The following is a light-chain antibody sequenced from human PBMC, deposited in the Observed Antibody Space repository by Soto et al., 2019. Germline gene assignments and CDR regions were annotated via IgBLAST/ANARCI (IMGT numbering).Light chain of an antibody. V-gene: IGLV1-47*01. CDR1: SSNIGSNY. Sequence: QSVLTQPPSASGTPGQRVTISCSGSSSNIGSNYVYWYQQLPGTAPKPLIYRNNQRPSGVPDRFSGSKSGTTASLAISGLPSEDEADYYCATWDNSLSGWVFGGGTKLTVL. CDR2: RNN. CDR3: ATWDNSLSGWV. J-gene: IGLJ3*02.